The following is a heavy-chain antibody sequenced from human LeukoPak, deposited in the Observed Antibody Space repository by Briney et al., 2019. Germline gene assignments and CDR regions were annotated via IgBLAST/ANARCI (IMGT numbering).Heavy chain of an antibody. D-gene: IGHD3-22*01. Sequence: ASVKVSCKASGYTFTSYDMHWVRQAPGQGLEWMGIINPSGGSTTYTQKFQGRVTMTWDTSTTTFYMELSRLRSEDTAVYYCARSSYYDTSGYLDHWGRGTLVTVSS. J-gene: IGHJ4*02. CDR3: ARSSYYDTSGYLDH. CDR1: GYTFTSYD. V-gene: IGHV1-46*01. CDR2: INPSGGST.